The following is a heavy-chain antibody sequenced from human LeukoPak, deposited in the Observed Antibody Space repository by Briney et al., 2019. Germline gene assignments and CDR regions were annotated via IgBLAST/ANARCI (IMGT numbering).Heavy chain of an antibody. CDR3: ARVIYLGAIVAWFDP. CDR1: GFTFSSYW. CDR2: IKQDGSEK. J-gene: IGHJ5*02. V-gene: IGHV3-7*01. D-gene: IGHD1-26*01. Sequence: GGSLRLSCAASGFTFSSYWMSWVRQAPGKGLEWVANIKQDGSEKYYVDSVKGRFTISRDNAKNSLYLQMNSLRAEDTAVYYCARVIYLGAIVAWFDPWGQGTLVTVSS.